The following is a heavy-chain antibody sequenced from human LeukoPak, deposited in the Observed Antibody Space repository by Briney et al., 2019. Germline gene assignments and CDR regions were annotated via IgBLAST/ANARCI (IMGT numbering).Heavy chain of an antibody. D-gene: IGHD6-13*01. V-gene: IGHV4-59*08. CDR2: IYYSGST. CDR1: GGSISSYY. J-gene: IGHJ6*03. Sequence: PSETLSLTCTVSGGSISSYYWSWIRQPPGKGLEWIGYIYYSGSTNYNPSLKSRVTISVDTSKNQFSLKLSSVTAADTAVYYCARHFYSSSWSYYYYIDVWGKGTTVTVSS. CDR3: ARHFYSSSWSYYYYIDV.